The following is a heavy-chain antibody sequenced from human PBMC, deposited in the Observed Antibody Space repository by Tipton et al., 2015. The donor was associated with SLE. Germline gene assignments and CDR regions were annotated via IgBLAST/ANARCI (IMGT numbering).Heavy chain of an antibody. CDR1: GGSIKRYY. J-gene: IGHJ6*03. Sequence: TLSLTCTVSGGSIKRYYWSWIRQPPGQGLEWIGRIYTSGSTNYNPSLKSRVTISVDTSKNQFSLKLSSVTAADTAVYYCARALGDGWLPTEYYYMDVWGKGTTVTVSS. CDR3: ARALGDGWLPTEYYYMDV. CDR2: IYTSGST. V-gene: IGHV4-4*08. D-gene: IGHD5-12*01.